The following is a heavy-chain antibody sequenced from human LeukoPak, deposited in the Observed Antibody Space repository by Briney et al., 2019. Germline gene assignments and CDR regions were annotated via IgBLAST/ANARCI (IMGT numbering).Heavy chain of an antibody. D-gene: IGHD5-12*01. CDR3: ARGAGYGGYYYFDY. CDR1: GFTLSSYG. CDR2: ISYDGSNK. J-gene: IGHJ4*02. V-gene: IGHV3-30*03. Sequence: GRSLRLSCAASGFTLSSYGMHWVRQAPGKGLEWVAVISYDGSNKYYADSVKGRFTISRDNSKNTLYLQMNSLRAEDTAVYYCARGAGYGGYYYFDYWGQGTLVTVSS.